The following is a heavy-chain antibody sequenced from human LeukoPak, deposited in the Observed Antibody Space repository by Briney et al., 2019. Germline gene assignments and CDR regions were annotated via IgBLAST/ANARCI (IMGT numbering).Heavy chain of an antibody. CDR2: ISSSSSYI. Sequence: GGSLRLSCAASGFTFSSYGMHWVRQAPGKGLEWVSSISSSSSYIYYADSVKGRFTISRDNAKNSLYLQMNSLRAEDTAVYYCARGGPNYGDAPPDYWGQGTLVTVSS. V-gene: IGHV3-21*01. CDR1: GFTFSSYG. CDR3: ARGGPNYGDAPPDY. D-gene: IGHD3-10*01. J-gene: IGHJ4*02.